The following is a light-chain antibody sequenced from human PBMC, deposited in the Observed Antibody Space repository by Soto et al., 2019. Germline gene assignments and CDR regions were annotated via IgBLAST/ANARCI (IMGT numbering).Light chain of an antibody. Sequence: EIVLTQSPATLSLSPGERATLSCRASQSVSSYLAWYQQKPGQAPRLLIYDASNRATGIPARFSGSGSGTDVTHTISSLEPEDFAVYSCQQRSNWPPLTFGGGTKVEIK. CDR2: DAS. CDR1: QSVSSY. V-gene: IGKV3-11*01. CDR3: QQRSNWPPLT. J-gene: IGKJ4*01.